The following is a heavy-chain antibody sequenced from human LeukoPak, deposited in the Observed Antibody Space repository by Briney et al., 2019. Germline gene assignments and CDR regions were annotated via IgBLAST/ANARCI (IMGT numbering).Heavy chain of an antibody. J-gene: IGHJ4*02. D-gene: IGHD3-16*01. CDR2: IYTGGNE. Sequence: GGSLRLSCAASGFSVSSKYMSWVRQAPGKGLEWVSVIYTGGNEYYADSVKGRFTISRDNSKNTLYLQMNSLRAEDTAVYYCARWGDNKILDYWSQGTLVTVSS. CDR3: ARWGDNKILDY. CDR1: GFSVSSKY. V-gene: IGHV3-53*01.